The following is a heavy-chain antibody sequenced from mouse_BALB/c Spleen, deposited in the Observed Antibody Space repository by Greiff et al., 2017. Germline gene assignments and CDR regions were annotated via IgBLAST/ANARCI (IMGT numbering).Heavy chain of an antibody. CDR2: ISYSGST. J-gene: IGHJ2*01. D-gene: IGHD2-14*01. CDR1: GYSITSDYA. V-gene: IGHV3-2*02. Sequence: EVMLVESGPGLVKPSQSLSLTCTVTGYSITSDYAWNWIRQFPGNKLEWMGYISYSGSTSYNPSLKSRISITRDTSKNQFFLQLNSVTTEDTATYYCARRVYYRYDYFDYWGQGTTLTVSS. CDR3: ARRVYYRYDYFDY.